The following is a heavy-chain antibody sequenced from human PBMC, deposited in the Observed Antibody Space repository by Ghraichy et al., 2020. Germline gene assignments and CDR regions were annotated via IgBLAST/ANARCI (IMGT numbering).Heavy chain of an antibody. Sequence: GESLNISCAASGFTFSTFEMTWVRQAPGKGLECVSHISPGGSPIYYADSVMGRFTISRDDAKNSLYLEMNSLRVDDTGVYYCGIDVPGASPPAADHYYGIDVWGQGTTVTVSS. J-gene: IGHJ6*02. V-gene: IGHV3-48*03. CDR1: GFTFSTFE. CDR2: ISPGGSPI. CDR3: GIDVPGASPPAADHYYGIDV.